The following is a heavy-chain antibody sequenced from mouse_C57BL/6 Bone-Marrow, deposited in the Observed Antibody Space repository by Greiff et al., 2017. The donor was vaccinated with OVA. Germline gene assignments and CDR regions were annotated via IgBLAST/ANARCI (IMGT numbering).Heavy chain of an antibody. CDR3: ARDGFPPWFAY. CDR1: GYTFTSYW. V-gene: IGHV1-59*01. D-gene: IGHD2-3*01. J-gene: IGHJ3*01. CDR2: IDPSDSYT. Sequence: VQLQQPGTELVKPGASVKLSCKASGYTFTSYWMHWVKQRPGQGLEWIGVIDPSDSYTNYNQKFKGKATLTVDTSSSTAYMQLSSLTSEDSAVYYCARDGFPPWFAYLGQGTLVTVSA.